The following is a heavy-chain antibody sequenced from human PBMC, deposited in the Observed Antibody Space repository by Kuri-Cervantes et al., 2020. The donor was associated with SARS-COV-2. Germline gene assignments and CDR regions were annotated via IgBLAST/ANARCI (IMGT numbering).Heavy chain of an antibody. CDR3: ARLVSRGYSYGYWYFDL. Sequence: KVSCKGSGYRFSNYWINWVRQMPGKGLEWMGIIYPGDSDTRYSPSFQGQVTISADKSISTAYLQWSSLKASDTAMYYCARLVSRGYSYGYWYFDLWGRGTLVTVSS. CDR2: IYPGDSDT. J-gene: IGHJ2*01. CDR1: GYRFSNYW. V-gene: IGHV5-51*01. D-gene: IGHD5-18*01.